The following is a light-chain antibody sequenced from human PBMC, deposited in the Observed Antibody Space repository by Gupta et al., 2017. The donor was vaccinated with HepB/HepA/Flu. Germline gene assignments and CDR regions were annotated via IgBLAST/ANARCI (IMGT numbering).Light chain of an antibody. J-gene: IGKJ5*01. CDR1: QGVRIY. V-gene: IGKV1-9*01. CDR3: HQLNAYPIT. Sequence: DILLTQSPSLLSASVGDRVTITCRASQGVRIYLAWYQQKPGKAPKLLISIATILQNGVPSRFSGSGSGTEFTLTISSLQPEDFAIYYCHQLNAYPITFGQGTRLGI. CDR2: IAT.